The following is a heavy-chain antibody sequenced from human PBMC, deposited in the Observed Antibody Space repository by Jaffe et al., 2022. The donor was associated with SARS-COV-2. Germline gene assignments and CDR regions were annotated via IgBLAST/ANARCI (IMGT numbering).Heavy chain of an antibody. J-gene: IGHJ4*02. CDR3: AARIAVAGKGFDY. D-gene: IGHD6-19*01. CDR1: GGSISSSSYY. Sequence: QLQLQESGPGLVKPSETLSLTCTVSGGSISSSSYYWGWIRQPPGKGLEWIGSIYYSGSTYYNPSLKSRVTISVDTSKNQFSLKLSSVTAADTAVYYCAARIAVAGKGFDYWGQGTLVTVSS. CDR2: IYYSGST. V-gene: IGHV4-39*01.